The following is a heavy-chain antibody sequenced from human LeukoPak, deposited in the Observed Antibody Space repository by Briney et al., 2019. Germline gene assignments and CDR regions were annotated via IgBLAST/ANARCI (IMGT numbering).Heavy chain of an antibody. Sequence: PGGSLRLSCAASGFTFNNYWMKWVRQAPGKGLEWVAIIKQDGSEQYYVDSVRGRFTISRDNAKNPLYLQMNSLRAEDTAVYYCARHHFSTPPSATVTVGVDVWGRGTTVTVSS. CDR3: ARHHFSTPPSATVTVGVDV. CDR1: GFTFNNYW. D-gene: IGHD4-17*01. J-gene: IGHJ6*04. CDR2: IKQDGSEQ. V-gene: IGHV3-7*03.